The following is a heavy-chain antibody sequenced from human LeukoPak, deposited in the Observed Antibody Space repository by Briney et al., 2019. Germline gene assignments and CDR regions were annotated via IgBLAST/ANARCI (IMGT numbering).Heavy chain of an antibody. J-gene: IGHJ6*03. CDR3: AKEMAVAGILYYYYYMDV. D-gene: IGHD6-19*01. CDR1: GFTFSSYG. Sequence: PGGSLRLSCAASGFTFSSYGMHWVRQAPGKGLEWVSAISGSGGSTYYADSVKGRFTISRDNSKNTLYLQMNSLRAEDTAVYYCAKEMAVAGILYYYYYMDVWGKGTTVTISS. V-gene: IGHV3-23*01. CDR2: ISGSGGST.